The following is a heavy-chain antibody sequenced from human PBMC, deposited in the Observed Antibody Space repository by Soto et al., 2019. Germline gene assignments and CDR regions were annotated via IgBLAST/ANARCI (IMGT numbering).Heavy chain of an antibody. D-gene: IGHD3-3*01. J-gene: IGHJ6*02. V-gene: IGHV4-59*01. CDR2: IYHNGDT. CDR1: GGSIRSYY. CDR3: ARKSGYDYNGMDV. Sequence: QVQLQESGPGLVKPSETLSLTCTVSGGSIRSYYWSWIRQPPGKGLEWIGYIYHNGDTNYNPSLKSRVTISLDTFRGQISLRLSSVTAADTALYYCARKSGYDYNGMDVWGQGTTVTVSS.